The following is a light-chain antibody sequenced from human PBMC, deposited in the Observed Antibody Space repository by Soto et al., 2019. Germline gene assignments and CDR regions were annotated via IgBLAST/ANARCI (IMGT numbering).Light chain of an antibody. CDR2: DVS. J-gene: IGKJ5*01. Sequence: EVVLTQSPATLSLSPGEGATLSCRASQSVTIYLAWYQKKSGQAPRLLIYDVSKRATGIPARFSGSGSGTDFNLNIASLEPEDSAIYFCQQRSNWPTTFGQGPRLGI. CDR1: QSVTIY. V-gene: IGKV3-11*01. CDR3: QQRSNWPTT.